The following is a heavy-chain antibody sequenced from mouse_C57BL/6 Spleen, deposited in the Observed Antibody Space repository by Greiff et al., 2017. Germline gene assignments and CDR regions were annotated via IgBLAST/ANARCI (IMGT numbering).Heavy chain of an antibody. D-gene: IGHD2-4*01. CDR2: IDPKSGGT. J-gene: IGHJ4*01. CDR3: ARWNYDRYYYAMDY. CDR1: GYTFTSYW. Sequence: QVQLQQPGAELVKPGASVKLSCKASGYTFTSYWMHWVKQRPGRGLEWIGRIDPKSGGTKYNEKFKSKATLPVDKPSSTAYMQLSSLTSEDSAVYYSARWNYDRYYYAMDYWGQGTSVTVSS. V-gene: IGHV1-72*01.